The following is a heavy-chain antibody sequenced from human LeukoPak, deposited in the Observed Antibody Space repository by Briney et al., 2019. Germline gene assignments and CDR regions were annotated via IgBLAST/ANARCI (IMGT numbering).Heavy chain of an antibody. V-gene: IGHV3-23*01. CDR1: GFTFSSYG. D-gene: IGHD5-12*01. CDR2: ISGSGGST. J-gene: IGHJ6*03. Sequence: GGTLRLSCAASGFTFSSYGMSWVRQAPGKGLEWVSAISGSGGSTYYADSVKGRFTISRDNSKNTLYLQMNSLRAEDTAVYYCVTNSGNDAYMDVWGKGTTVIVSS. CDR3: VTNSGNDAYMDV.